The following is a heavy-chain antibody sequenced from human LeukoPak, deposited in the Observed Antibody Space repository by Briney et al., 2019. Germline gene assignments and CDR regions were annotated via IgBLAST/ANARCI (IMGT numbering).Heavy chain of an antibody. V-gene: IGHV3-23*01. J-gene: IGHJ4*02. D-gene: IGHD2-2*01. CDR1: GFTFSSYA. Sequence: PGGSLRLPCAASGFTFSSYAMSWVRQAPGKGLEWVSAISGSGGSTYYADSVKGRFTISRDNSKNTLYLQMNSLRAEDTAVYYCAGNIVVVPAAPYWGQGTLVTVSS. CDR3: AGNIVVVPAAPY. CDR2: ISGSGGST.